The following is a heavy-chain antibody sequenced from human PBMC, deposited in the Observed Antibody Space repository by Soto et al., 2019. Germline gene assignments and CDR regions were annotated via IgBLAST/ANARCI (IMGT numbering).Heavy chain of an antibody. CDR2: ISGSGGST. V-gene: IGHV3-23*01. D-gene: IGHD6-19*01. CDR3: AGSSDWYAWFDP. Sequence: EVPLLESGGGLVQPGGSLRLSCAASGFTFSSYAMSWVRQAPGKGLEWVSAISGSGGSTYYADSVKGRFTISRDNSKSTPYQRMNSLRAEDTAVYYCAGSSDWYAWFDPWGQGTLVTVSS. CDR1: GFTFSSYA. J-gene: IGHJ5*02.